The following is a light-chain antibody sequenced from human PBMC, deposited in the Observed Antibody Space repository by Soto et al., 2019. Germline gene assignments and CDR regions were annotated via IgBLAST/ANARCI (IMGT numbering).Light chain of an antibody. J-gene: IGKJ3*01. CDR2: GAY. CDR1: QSVSNNY. V-gene: IGKV3-20*01. Sequence: EIVLTQSPGTLSLSPGERGTLSCRASQSVSNNYLAWYQQKPGQAPRLLIYGAYTRATGIPDSFSGSGSGPDFTLTITRLEPEDFAVYYCQQYGSSPLTFGAGTKVDVK. CDR3: QQYGSSPLT.